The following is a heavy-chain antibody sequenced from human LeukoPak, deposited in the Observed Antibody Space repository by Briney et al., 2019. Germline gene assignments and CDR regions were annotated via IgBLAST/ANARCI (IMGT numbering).Heavy chain of an antibody. Sequence: NPSETLSLTCTVSGGSISSGDYYWSWIRQPPGKGLEWFGYIYYSSSTDYNTPHKSRVTISVDTSKNQFSLKLSSVTAADTAVYYCARGDTMITFGGVIVSFDYWGQGTLVTVSS. J-gene: IGHJ4*02. D-gene: IGHD3-16*02. CDR2: IYYSSST. CDR3: ARGDTMITFGGVIVSFDY. CDR1: GGSISSGDYY. V-gene: IGHV4-30-4*01.